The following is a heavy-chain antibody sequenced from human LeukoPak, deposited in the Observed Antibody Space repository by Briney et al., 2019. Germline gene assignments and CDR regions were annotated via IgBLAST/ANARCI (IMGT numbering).Heavy chain of an antibody. CDR2: ISSSSSYI. V-gene: IGHV3-21*01. D-gene: IGHD4-23*01. J-gene: IGHJ4*02. Sequence: GGSLRLSCAASGFTFNSYSMNWVRQAPGKGLEWVSSISSSSSYIYYADSVKGRFTISRDNAKNSLYLQMNSLRAENTAVYYCARTGGNREDYWGQGTLVTVSS. CDR3: ARTGGNREDY. CDR1: GFTFNSYS.